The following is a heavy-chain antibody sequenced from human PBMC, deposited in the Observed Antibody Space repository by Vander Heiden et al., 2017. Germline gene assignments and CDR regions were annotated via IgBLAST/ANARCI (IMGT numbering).Heavy chain of an antibody. V-gene: IGHV5-51*03. CDR1: GSSFTSYW. J-gene: IGHJ4*02. Sequence: EVQLVQSGAEVKQPGESLKISCKGSGSSFTSYWIGWVRQMPGKGLEWMGIIYPGDSDNRYSPAVQGQVTISADKSISTAYRQWRRVKASATAMYYYATANNDYDSSGFGDWGQGTMVTVCS. CDR2: IYPGDSDN. D-gene: IGHD3-22*01. CDR3: ATANNDYDSSGFGD.